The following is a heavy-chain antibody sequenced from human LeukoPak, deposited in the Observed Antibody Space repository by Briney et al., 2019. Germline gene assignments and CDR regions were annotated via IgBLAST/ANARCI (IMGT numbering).Heavy chain of an antibody. V-gene: IGHV4-39*01. CDR3: AIMGATELEDDY. D-gene: IGHD1-26*01. J-gene: IGHJ4*02. Sequence: PSETLSLTCTVSGGSISSSSYYWGWIRQPPGKGLEWIGSIYYSGSTYYNPSLKSRVTISVDTSKNQFSLKLSSVTAADTAVYYCAIMGATELEDDYWGQGTLVTVSS. CDR1: GGSISSSSYY. CDR2: IYYSGST.